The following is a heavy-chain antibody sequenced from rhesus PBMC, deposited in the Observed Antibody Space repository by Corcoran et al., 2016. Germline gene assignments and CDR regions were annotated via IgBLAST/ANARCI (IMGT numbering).Heavy chain of an antibody. V-gene: IGHV4-169*02. Sequence: QLQLQESGPGLVKPSETLSVTCAVSGGSISSSYWSWIRQAPGKGLEWIGYIYGSGRSTNDNPSLKSRVTLSVDTSKNQLSLKLSSVTTADTAVYYCARDWHSGLDYWGQGVLVTVSS. CDR2: IYGSGRST. D-gene: IGHD2-33*01. CDR1: GGSISSSY. CDR3: ARDWHSGLDY. J-gene: IGHJ4*01.